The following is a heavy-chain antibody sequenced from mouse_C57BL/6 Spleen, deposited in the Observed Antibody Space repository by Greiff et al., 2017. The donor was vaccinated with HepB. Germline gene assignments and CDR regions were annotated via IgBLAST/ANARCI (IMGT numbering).Heavy chain of an antibody. CDR2: IDPEDGDT. Sequence: VQLKQSGAELVRPGASVKLSCTASGFNIKDYYMHWVKQRPEQGLEWIGRIDPEDGDTEYAPKFQGKATMTADTSSNTAYLQLSSLTSEDTAVYYCTTRSGSSSAWFAYWGQGTLVTVSA. V-gene: IGHV14-1*01. D-gene: IGHD1-1*01. J-gene: IGHJ3*01. CDR3: TTRSGSSSAWFAY. CDR1: GFNIKDYY.